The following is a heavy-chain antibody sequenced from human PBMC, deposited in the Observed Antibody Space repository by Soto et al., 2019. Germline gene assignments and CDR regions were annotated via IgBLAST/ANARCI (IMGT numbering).Heavy chain of an antibody. CDR3: AKGSSWDNYFYYGLDV. CDR2: LTGSGDTT. V-gene: IGHV3-23*01. Sequence: GGSLRLSCAAAGFTFSSHAMTWVRQAPGKGLEWVSSLTGSGDTTYYADSVKGRFTISRDNSQDTLYLAMSTMKAEDTAVYYCAKGSSWDNYFYYGLDVWGQGTTVTVSS. D-gene: IGHD6-13*01. CDR1: GFTFSSHA. J-gene: IGHJ6*02.